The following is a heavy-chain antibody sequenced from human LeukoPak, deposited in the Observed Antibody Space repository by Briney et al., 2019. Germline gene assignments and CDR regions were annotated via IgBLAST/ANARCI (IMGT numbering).Heavy chain of an antibody. Sequence: GGSLRLSCAASGFRLISSWMTWVRQAPGKGLEWVGRSRSTPDGEATDYAAPVKGRFTISRDDSKNTLYLQMSSLRTEDTAVYYCATDLHFGYCTATSCANYWGQGTLVTVSS. CDR2: SRSTPDGEAT. CDR1: GFRLISSW. V-gene: IGHV3-15*01. D-gene: IGHD2-2*03. J-gene: IGHJ4*02. CDR3: ATDLHFGYCTATSCANY.